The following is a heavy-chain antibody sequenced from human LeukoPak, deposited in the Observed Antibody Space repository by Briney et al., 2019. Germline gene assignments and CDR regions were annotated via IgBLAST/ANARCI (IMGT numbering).Heavy chain of an antibody. CDR2: ISGSGGST. D-gene: IGHD6-13*01. J-gene: IGHJ6*03. CDR1: GFTFSSYA. Sequence: GGSLRLSCAASGFTFSSYAMSWVRQAPGKGLEWVSAISGSGGSTYYADSVKGRFTISRDNSKNTLYLQMNSLRAEDTAVYYCARENIAAAGTAAYYYYYMDVWGKGTTVTVSS. CDR3: ARENIAAAGTAAYYYYYMDV. V-gene: IGHV3-23*01.